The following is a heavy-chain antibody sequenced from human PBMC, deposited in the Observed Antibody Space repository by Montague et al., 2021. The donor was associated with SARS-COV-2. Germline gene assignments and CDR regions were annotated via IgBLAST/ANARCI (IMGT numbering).Heavy chain of an antibody. CDR2: IYHSGST. D-gene: IGHD6-13*01. Sequence: SETLSLTCAVSGYSISSSNWWGWIRQPPGKGLEWIGYIYHSGSTYYNPSLKSRVTMSVDTSKNQFSLKLSSVTAVDTAVYYCATGFSGYGNAWFDKPLLEVEHACHELDYWGQGTLVTVSS. V-gene: IGHV4-28*01. J-gene: IGHJ4*02. CDR3: ATGFSGYGNAWFDKPLLEVEHACHELDY. CDR1: GYSISSSNW.